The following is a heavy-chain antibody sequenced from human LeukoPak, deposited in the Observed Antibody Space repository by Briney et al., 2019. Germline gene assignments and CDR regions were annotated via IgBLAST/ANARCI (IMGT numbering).Heavy chain of an antibody. CDR2: IYYSGST. Sequence: SETLSLTCTVSGGSLSSYFWSWIRQPPGKGLEWIAYIYYSGSTNYNPSLKSRVTISVDTSKNQFSLKLSSVTAADTAVYYCARQPSSWFTSFDSWGQGTLVTVTS. CDR3: ARQPSSWFTSFDS. CDR1: GGSLSSYF. D-gene: IGHD6-13*01. J-gene: IGHJ4*02. V-gene: IGHV4-59*01.